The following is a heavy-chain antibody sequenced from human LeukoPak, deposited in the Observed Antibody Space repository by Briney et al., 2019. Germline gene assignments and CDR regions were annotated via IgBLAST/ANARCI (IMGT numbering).Heavy chain of an antibody. CDR3: ARDGVIEGPDI. J-gene: IGHJ3*02. CDR1: GGSISSYY. D-gene: IGHD3-22*01. Sequence: SETLSLTCPVYGGSISSYYWSWIRQPAGDGREWIGRIYTSGSNTYHPSLQSGVTMSVDTSKNQCSLKLSSLTAADTAVYYCARDGVIEGPDIWGQGTMVTVSS. CDR2: IYTSGSN. V-gene: IGHV4-4*07.